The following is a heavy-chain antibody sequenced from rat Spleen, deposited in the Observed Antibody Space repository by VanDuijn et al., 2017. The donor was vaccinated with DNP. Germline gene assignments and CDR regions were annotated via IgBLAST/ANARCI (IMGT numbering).Heavy chain of an antibody. V-gene: IGHV5-7*01. CDR1: GFTFGDYN. J-gene: IGHJ2*01. CDR3: ARPDY. Sequence: EVQLVESGGGLVQPGRSLKLSCAGSGFTFGDYNMAWVRQAPKKGLEWVATISYDGSSTNYRDSVKGRFTVSRDNAKSTLYLQMDSLRAEDTATYYCARPDYWGQGVLVTVSS. CDR2: ISYDGSST.